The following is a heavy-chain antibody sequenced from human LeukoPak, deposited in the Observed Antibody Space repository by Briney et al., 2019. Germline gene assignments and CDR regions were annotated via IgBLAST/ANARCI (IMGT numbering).Heavy chain of an antibody. D-gene: IGHD4-17*01. V-gene: IGHV3-15*01. CDR2: IKTRGGSGRT. J-gene: IGHJ4*02. CDR3: TTDNNYGDYGLDY. Sequence: GGSLTLSCTVCGFTFSNACMSWVRQAPGEGLEWVGRIKTRGGSGRTDYAAHVKGRFIISRDDYKHTLYLQVKSLQTEDTAVYYCTTDNNYGDYGLDYWGQGTLVTVSS. CDR1: GFTFSNAC.